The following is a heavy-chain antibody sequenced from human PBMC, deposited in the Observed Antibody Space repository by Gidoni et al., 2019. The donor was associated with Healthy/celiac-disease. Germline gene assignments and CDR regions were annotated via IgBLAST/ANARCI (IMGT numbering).Heavy chain of an antibody. CDR2: INPIGGST. Sequence: QVQLVQSGAEVKKPGASVKVSCKASGYTFTSYYMHWVRQAHGQGIEWMGIINPIGGSTSYAQKVQGRVTMTRDTSTSTVYRELSSRRSEDTAVYYCARGLGYYIDYWGKGTLVTVSS. J-gene: IGHJ4*02. V-gene: IGHV1-46*03. D-gene: IGHD3-3*01. CDR3: ARGLGYYIDY. CDR1: GYTFTSYY.